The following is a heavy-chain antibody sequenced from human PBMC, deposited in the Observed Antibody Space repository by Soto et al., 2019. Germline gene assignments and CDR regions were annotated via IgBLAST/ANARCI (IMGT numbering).Heavy chain of an antibody. V-gene: IGHV5-51*01. J-gene: IGHJ4*02. D-gene: IGHD6-19*01. CDR2: IYPGDSDT. CDR1: GYSFTSYW. Sequence: GESLKISCKGSGYSFTSYWIAWVRQMPGKGLEWMGIIYPGDSDTRYSPSFQGQVTISADKSISTAYLQWSSLKASDTAMYYCARPVWIGQWLAPFDYWGQGTRVTVSS. CDR3: ARPVWIGQWLAPFDY.